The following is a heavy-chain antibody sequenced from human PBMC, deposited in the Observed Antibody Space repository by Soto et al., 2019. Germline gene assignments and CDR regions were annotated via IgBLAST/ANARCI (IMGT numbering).Heavy chain of an antibody. Sequence: PSETLSLTCAVYGGSFSGYYWNWIRQPPGKGLEWIGEINHSGSTNYNPSLKSRATMSVDTYTNQFSLKLMSVTAADTAIYYCTRHEGGAAADRPLDYWGQGTLVTVSS. J-gene: IGHJ4*02. CDR1: GGSFSGYY. V-gene: IGHV4-34*01. CDR2: INHSGST. CDR3: TRHEGGAAADRPLDY. D-gene: IGHD6-13*01.